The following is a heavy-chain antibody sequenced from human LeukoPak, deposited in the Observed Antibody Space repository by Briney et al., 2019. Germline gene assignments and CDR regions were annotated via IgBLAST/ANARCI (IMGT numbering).Heavy chain of an antibody. Sequence: TPSETLSLTCTVSGGSINSSSYYWSWIRQPPGKGLEWIGEINHSGSTNYNPSLKSRVTISVDTSKNQFSLKLSSVTAADTAVYYCARRRWGLRYFDWLSFHLDVWGKGTTVTISS. D-gene: IGHD3-9*01. CDR1: GGSINSSSYY. CDR2: INHSGST. CDR3: ARRRWGLRYFDWLSFHLDV. V-gene: IGHV4-39*07. J-gene: IGHJ6*04.